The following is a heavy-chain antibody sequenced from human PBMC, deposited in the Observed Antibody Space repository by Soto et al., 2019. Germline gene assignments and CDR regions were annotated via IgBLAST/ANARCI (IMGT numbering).Heavy chain of an antibody. J-gene: IGHJ4*02. CDR1: GFAFSSYA. CDR3: AKFSAHSMYDISSAPDY. V-gene: IGHV3-23*01. CDR2: ITGSGGRT. Sequence: VGSLRLSCSASGFAFSSYAMAWVRQAPGKGLEWVSSITGSGGRTYFAVSVMGRFSISRDNSQKTVSLQMDSLRAEDTAVYYCAKFSAHSMYDISSAPDYWGQGTLVTVSS. D-gene: IGHD6-6*01.